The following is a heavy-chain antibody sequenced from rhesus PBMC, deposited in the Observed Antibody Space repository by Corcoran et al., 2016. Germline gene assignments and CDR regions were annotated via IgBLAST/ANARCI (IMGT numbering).Heavy chain of an antibody. CDR2: ISGSGGST. V-gene: IGHV4-173*01. D-gene: IGHD1-1*01. Sequence: QLQLQESGPGLVKPSETLSLTCAVSGGSISSNYWSWIRQPPGKGLVWIGRISGSGGSTDYNPSLKSRFTISTDTSKNQFSLKLSSVTASDTSVYYCARGRNYEYFEFWGQGALVTVSS. J-gene: IGHJ1*01. CDR1: GGSISSNY. CDR3: ARGRNYEYFEF.